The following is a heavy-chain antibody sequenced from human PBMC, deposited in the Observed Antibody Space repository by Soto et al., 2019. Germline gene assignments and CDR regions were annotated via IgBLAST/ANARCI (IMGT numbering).Heavy chain of an antibody. CDR1: GFTFTTFT. CDR2: ISSGSNFI. CDR3: AKHHALTTSHPDS. V-gene: IGHV3-21*02. Sequence: EVQLVESGVGLVEPGGCLRLSCTASGFTFTTFTMKWVREAPGKGLEWVSSISSGSNFIYYAASVRGRFTISRDNAEKSRHLQLRRLRAEVTAVYYCAKHHALTTSHPDSWGQRTLVSVSS. D-gene: IGHD1-1*01. J-gene: IGHJ4*02.